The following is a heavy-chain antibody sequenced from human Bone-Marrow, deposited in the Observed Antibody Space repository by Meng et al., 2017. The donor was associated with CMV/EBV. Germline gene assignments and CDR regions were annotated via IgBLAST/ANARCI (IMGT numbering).Heavy chain of an antibody. CDR1: GFTFDDYG. J-gene: IGHJ4*02. D-gene: IGHD4-17*01. CDR3: GHEIYGDFFHNY. CDR2: IGGSGDNT. Sequence: GGSLRLSCEASGFTFDDYGMSWVRQAPGKGLEWVSAIGGSGDNTYYADSVKGRFTISRDNSKNTLYLQMNSLRAEDTAVYYCGHEIYGDFFHNYWGQGTLVPVSS. V-gene: IGHV3-23*01.